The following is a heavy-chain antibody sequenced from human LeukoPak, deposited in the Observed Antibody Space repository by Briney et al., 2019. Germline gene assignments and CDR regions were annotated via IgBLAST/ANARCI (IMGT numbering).Heavy chain of an antibody. CDR2: ISGSSSHI. V-gene: IGHV3-21*01. CDR3: ARGFPSGGSWFDP. D-gene: IGHD3-10*01. J-gene: IGHJ5*02. Sequence: GGSLRLSCAASGFAFSTYSMDWVRQAPGKGLEWVSSISGSSSHIYYADSVKGRFTISRDNAENSLYLQMNSLRAEDTAIYYCARGFPSGGSWFDPWGQGTLVTVSS. CDR1: GFAFSTYS.